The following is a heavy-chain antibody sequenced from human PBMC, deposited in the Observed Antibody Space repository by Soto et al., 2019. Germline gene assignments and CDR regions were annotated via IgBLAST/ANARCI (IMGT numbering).Heavy chain of an antibody. CDR1: GFTFSNYP. Sequence: GGSLRLSCEASGFTFSNYPMIWVRQFPGKGLESISSISGTDGRTYYRDSVKGRFTISRDNSKNTLYLQMNSLRVEDTAVYYCARDMVRGLYPEYFQHWGQGTLVTVSS. D-gene: IGHD3-10*01. V-gene: IGHV3-23*01. CDR2: ISGTDGRT. CDR3: ARDMVRGLYPEYFQH. J-gene: IGHJ1*01.